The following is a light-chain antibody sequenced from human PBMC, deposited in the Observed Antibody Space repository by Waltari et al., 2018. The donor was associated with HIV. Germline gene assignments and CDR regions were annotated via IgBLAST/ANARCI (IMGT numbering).Light chain of an antibody. CDR3: AAWDDSLDGFYV. V-gene: IGLV1-47*01. J-gene: IGLJ1*01. CDR2: RDK. Sequence: QSVLTQPPSASATPGQRVTISCSGSSSNIGTNYVFWYQQLPGTAPQLLIFRDKERPSGVPDRFSCSRSGTSASLVISGLRSEDEAEYYCAAWDDSLDGFYVFGSGTRVTVL. CDR1: SSNIGTNY.